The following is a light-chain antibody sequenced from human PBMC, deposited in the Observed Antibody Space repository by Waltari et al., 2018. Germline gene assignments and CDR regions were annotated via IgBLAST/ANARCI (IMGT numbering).Light chain of an antibody. J-gene: IGKJ1*01. CDR1: QSVRSN. Sequence: EIVMTQSPATLSVSPGERATLSCRASQSVRSNLAWYQQKPGQAPRLLLYGASTSATGIPARFSGSESGTEFTLTISSLQTEDFAVYYCQQYDDWPRTFGQGTKVEIK. CDR3: QQYDDWPRT. CDR2: GAS. V-gene: IGKV3-15*01.